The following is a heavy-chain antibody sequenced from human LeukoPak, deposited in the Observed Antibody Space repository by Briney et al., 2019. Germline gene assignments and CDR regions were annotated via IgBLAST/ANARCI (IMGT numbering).Heavy chain of an antibody. CDR3: ARGNYRSSGYYGPFDY. CDR1: GYTFTSYY. D-gene: IGHD3-22*01. Sequence: GASVKVSCKASGYTFTSYYMHWVRQASGQGLEWMGIINPSGGSTSYAQKFQGRVTMTRDTSTSTVYMELSSLRSEDTAVYYCARGNYRSSGYYGPFDYWGQGTLVTVSS. CDR2: INPSGGST. V-gene: IGHV1-46*01. J-gene: IGHJ4*02.